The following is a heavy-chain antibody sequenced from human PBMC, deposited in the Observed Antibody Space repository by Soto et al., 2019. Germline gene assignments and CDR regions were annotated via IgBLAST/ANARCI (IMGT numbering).Heavy chain of an antibody. V-gene: IGHV4-39*01. CDR1: GGSISSNSYY. Sequence: QLQLQESGPGLVKPSETLSLACTVSGGSISSNSYYWDWIRQPPGKGLEWIGSMYYSWATYHNPSLQSRVTISVDTSTNQFSLHLSSVTAADTAVYYCARHAAYDSVWGKSDGSDYWGQGTLVTVSS. J-gene: IGHJ4*02. D-gene: IGHD3-16*01. CDR3: ARHAAYDSVWGKSDGSDY. CDR2: MYYSWAT.